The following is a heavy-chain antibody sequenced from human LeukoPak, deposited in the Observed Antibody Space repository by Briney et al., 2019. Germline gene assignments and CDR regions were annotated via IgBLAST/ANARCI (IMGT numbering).Heavy chain of an antibody. CDR1: GGSFSGYY. D-gene: IGHD2-15*01. J-gene: IGHJ4*02. V-gene: IGHV4-34*01. CDR2: INHSGST. CDR3: ARDGLGSRPLDY. Sequence: KPSETLSLTCAVYGGSFSGYYWSWIRQPPGKGLEWIGEINHSGSTNYNPSLKSRVTISVDTSKNQFSLKLSSVTAADTAVYYCARDGLGSRPLDYWGQGTLVTVSS.